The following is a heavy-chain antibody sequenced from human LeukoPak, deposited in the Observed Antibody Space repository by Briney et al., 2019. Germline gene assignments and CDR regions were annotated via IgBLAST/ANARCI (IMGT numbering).Heavy chain of an antibody. J-gene: IGHJ4*02. CDR3: ARVRGGYYSYYFDY. V-gene: IGHV4-59*01. Sequence: SETLSLTCTVSGGSISSYYWGWIRQPPGKGLEWIGYIYYSGSTNYNPSLKSRVTISVDTSKYQFSLKLSSVTAADTAAYYCARVRGGYYSYYFDYWGQGTLVTVSS. CDR2: IYYSGST. CDR1: GGSISSYY. D-gene: IGHD3-3*01.